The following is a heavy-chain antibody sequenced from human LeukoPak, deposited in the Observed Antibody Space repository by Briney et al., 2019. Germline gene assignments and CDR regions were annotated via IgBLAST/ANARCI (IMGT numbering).Heavy chain of an antibody. CDR3: ARETLTYYYDSSHFDS. CDR1: GGSFSGYY. CDR2: INHSGST. J-gene: IGHJ4*02. D-gene: IGHD3-22*01. V-gene: IGHV4-34*01. Sequence: SETLSLTCAVYGGSFSGYYWSWIRQPPGKGLGWIGEINHSGSTNYNPSLKSRVTISIDTSKNQLSLKLSSVTAADTAVYYCARETLTYYYDSSHFDSWGQGTLVTVSS.